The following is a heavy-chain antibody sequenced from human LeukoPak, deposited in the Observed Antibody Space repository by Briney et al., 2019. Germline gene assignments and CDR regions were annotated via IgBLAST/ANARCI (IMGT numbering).Heavy chain of an antibody. Sequence: GGSLRLSCAASGFTFSSYWMSWVRQAPGKRLEWVANIKQDGSEKYYVDSVKGRFTISRDNAKNSLYLQMNSLRAEDTAVYYCARGPGDSSGYYFDYWGQGTLVTVSS. CDR1: GFTFSSYW. V-gene: IGHV3-7*01. CDR2: IKQDGSEK. CDR3: ARGPGDSSGYYFDY. J-gene: IGHJ4*02. D-gene: IGHD3-22*01.